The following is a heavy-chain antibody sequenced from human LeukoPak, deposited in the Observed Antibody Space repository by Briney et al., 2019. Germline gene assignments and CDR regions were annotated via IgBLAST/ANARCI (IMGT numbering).Heavy chain of an antibody. CDR1: GFTVSSNY. CDR3: ARAPSWCSTSCSDY. D-gene: IGHD2-2*01. Sequence: GGSLRLSCAASGFTVSSNYMSWVRQAPGKGLEWVSVIYSGGSTYYADSVKGRFTISRGNSKNTLYLQMNSLRAEDTAVYYCARAPSWCSTSCSDYWGQGTLVTVSS. CDR2: IYSGGST. V-gene: IGHV3-66*02. J-gene: IGHJ4*02.